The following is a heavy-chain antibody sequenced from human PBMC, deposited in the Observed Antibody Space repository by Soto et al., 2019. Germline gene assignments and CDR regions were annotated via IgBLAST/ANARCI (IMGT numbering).Heavy chain of an antibody. CDR3: ARGVGAVAGTGGGDYYYGMDV. CDR2: IIPIFGTA. J-gene: IGHJ6*02. D-gene: IGHD6-19*01. Sequence: SVEVSCKASGGTFSIYAIIWVRQAPGQGLEWMGGIIPIFGTANYAQKFQGRVTITADESTSTAYMELSSLRSEDTAVYYCARGVGAVAGTGGGDYYYGMDVWGQGTTVTVSS. V-gene: IGHV1-69*13. CDR1: GGTFSIYA.